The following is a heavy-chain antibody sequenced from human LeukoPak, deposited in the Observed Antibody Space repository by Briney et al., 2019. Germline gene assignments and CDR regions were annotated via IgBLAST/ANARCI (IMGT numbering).Heavy chain of an antibody. J-gene: IGHJ4*02. Sequence: ASVKVSCKASGYTFTNYYMHWVRQAPGQGLEWMGIINPSGGSASFAQKFQGRVAMTRDMSTSTVYMELSSLRSEDTAVYFCARAQSVTYYYDSSGYYYPAFWGQGTLVTVSS. CDR1: GYTFTNYY. CDR3: ARAQSVTYYYDSSGYYYPAF. CDR2: INPSGGSA. D-gene: IGHD3-22*01. V-gene: IGHV1-46*01.